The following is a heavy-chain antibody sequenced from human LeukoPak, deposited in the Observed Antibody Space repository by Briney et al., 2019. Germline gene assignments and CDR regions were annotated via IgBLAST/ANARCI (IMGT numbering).Heavy chain of an antibody. CDR3: ARAPSVVVTATELDY. D-gene: IGHD2-21*02. J-gene: IGHJ4*02. V-gene: IGHV3-11*04. Sequence: PGGSLRLSCAASGFTFSDYYMSWIRQAPGKGLEWVSYISSSGSTIYYADSVKGRFTISRDNAKNSLYLQMNSLRAEDTAVYCCARAPSVVVTATELDYWGQGTLVTVSS. CDR1: GFTFSDYY. CDR2: ISSSGSTI.